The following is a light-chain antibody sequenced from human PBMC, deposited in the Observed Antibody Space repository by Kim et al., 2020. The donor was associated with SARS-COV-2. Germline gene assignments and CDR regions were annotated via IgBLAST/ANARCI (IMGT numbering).Light chain of an antibody. CDR3: QAWDSSTVV. CDR1: KLGDKY. Sequence: VSPGQTASITCSGDKLGDKYACWYQQKPSQSPVLVIYQDSKRPSGIPERFSGSNSGNTATLTISGTQAMDEADYYCQAWDSSTVVFGGGTQLTVL. J-gene: IGLJ2*01. V-gene: IGLV3-1*01. CDR2: QDS.